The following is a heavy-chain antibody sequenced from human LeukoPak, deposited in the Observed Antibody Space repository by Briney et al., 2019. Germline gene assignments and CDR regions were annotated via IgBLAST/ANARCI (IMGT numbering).Heavy chain of an antibody. V-gene: IGHV3-21*01. CDR2: ISSSSSYI. CDR1: GFTFSRYS. J-gene: IGHJ3*02. Sequence: PGGSLRLSCAASGFTFSRYSMNWVRQAPGKGLEWVSSISSSSSYIYYADSVKGRFTISRDNAKNSLYLQMNSLRAEDTAVYYCAREASGYSYGLDAFDIWGQGTMVTVSS. D-gene: IGHD5-18*01. CDR3: AREASGYSYGLDAFDI.